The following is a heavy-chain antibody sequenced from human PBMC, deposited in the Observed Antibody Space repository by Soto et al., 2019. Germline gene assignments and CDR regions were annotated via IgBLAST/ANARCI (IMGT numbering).Heavy chain of an antibody. J-gene: IGHJ3*02. CDR3: ARGTGYYDSSGYYLDAFGI. Sequence: GASVKVSCKASGYTFTGYYMHWVRQAPGQGLEWMGWINPNSGGTNYAQKFQGWVTMTRDTSISTAYMELSRLKSDDTAVYYCARGTGYYDSSGYYLDAFGIWGQGTMVTVSS. CDR1: GYTFTGYY. CDR2: INPNSGGT. V-gene: IGHV1-2*04. D-gene: IGHD3-22*01.